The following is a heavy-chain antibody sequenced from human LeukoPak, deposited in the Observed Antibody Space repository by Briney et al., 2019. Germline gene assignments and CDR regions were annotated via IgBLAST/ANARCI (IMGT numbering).Heavy chain of an antibody. CDR2: ISSSSSYI. CDR1: GLTFSSYS. CDR3: ARGPSIYAGGPERLTGYYLGYYGMDV. Sequence: GGSLRLSCAASGLTFSSYSMNWVRQAPGKGLEWVSSISSSSSYIYYADSVKGRFTISRDNAKNSLYLQMNSLRAEDTAVYYCARGPSIYAGGPERLTGYYLGYYGMDVWGQGTTVTVSS. J-gene: IGHJ6*02. V-gene: IGHV3-21*01. D-gene: IGHD3-9*01.